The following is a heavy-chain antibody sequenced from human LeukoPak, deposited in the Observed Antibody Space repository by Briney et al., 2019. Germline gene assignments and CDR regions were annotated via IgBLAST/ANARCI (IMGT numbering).Heavy chain of an antibody. D-gene: IGHD2/OR15-2a*01. CDR2: MYYSGST. V-gene: IGHV4-59*01. J-gene: IGHJ5*02. Sequence: SETLSLTCTVSGGSISGYYWSWIRQPPGKGLEWIGYMYYSGSTNYNPSLKSRVTISLDTSKNKFSLKLSSVAAADTAVYYCARNIGWFDPWGQGTLVTVSS. CDR3: ARNIGWFDP. CDR1: GGSISGYY.